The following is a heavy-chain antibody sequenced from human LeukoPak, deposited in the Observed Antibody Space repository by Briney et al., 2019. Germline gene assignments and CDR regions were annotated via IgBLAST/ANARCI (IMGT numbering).Heavy chain of an antibody. Sequence: PGGSLRLSCAAPGFTFSSYGMHWVRQAPGKGLEWVAVISYDGSNKYYADSVKGRFTISRDNSKNTLYLQMNSLRAEDTAVYYCAKDLYGDYGYWGQGTLVTVSS. CDR2: ISYDGSNK. CDR3: AKDLYGDYGY. CDR1: GFTFSSYG. J-gene: IGHJ4*02. V-gene: IGHV3-30*18. D-gene: IGHD4-17*01.